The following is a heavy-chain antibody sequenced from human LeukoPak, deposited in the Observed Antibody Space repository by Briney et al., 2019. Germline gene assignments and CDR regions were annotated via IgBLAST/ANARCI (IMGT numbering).Heavy chain of an antibody. CDR3: ARGGGNYYYYYMDV. J-gene: IGHJ6*03. CDR1: SGSFNSNY. D-gene: IGHD2-15*01. CDR2: IYYSGST. V-gene: IGHV4-59*01. Sequence: SETLSRTCAVYSGSFNSNYWGWIRPPPGHGLVWIRSIYYSGSTNYNPSLNSRVTISVDTSKIQFSLKLSSVTAADTAVYYCARGGGNYYYYYMDVWGKGTTVTVSS.